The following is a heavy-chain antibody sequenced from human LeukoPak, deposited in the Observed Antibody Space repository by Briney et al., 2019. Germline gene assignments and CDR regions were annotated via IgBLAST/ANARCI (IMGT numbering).Heavy chain of an antibody. D-gene: IGHD6-13*01. Sequence: SVKVSCTASGGTFSSYAISWVRQAPGQGLEWMGGIIPIFGTANNAQKFQGRVTITADESTSTAYMELSSLRSEDTAVYYCAREIPRKYSSSWLDYWGQGTLVTVSS. J-gene: IGHJ4*02. CDR1: GGTFSSYA. CDR2: IIPIFGTA. CDR3: AREIPRKYSSSWLDY. V-gene: IGHV1-69*01.